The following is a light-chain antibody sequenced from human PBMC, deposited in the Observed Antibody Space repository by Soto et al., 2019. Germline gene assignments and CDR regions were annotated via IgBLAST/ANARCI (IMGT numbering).Light chain of an antibody. CDR1: SSDVGGHNY. J-gene: IGLJ1*01. V-gene: IGLV2-14*01. CDR2: EVS. CDR3: SSYTTSTSLGV. Sequence: QSALTQPASVSGSPGQSITISCTGTSSDVGGHNYVSWYQQHPGKAPKLMIYEVSNRPSGVSNRFSGSKSGNTVSLTISGLQAEDEADYYCSSYTTSTSLGVFGTGTKVTVL.